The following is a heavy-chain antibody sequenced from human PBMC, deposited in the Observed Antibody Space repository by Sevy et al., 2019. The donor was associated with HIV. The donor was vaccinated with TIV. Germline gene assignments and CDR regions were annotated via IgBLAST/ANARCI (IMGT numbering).Heavy chain of an antibody. CDR3: ARDRGSPDSSGYLVMDV. CDR1: GFTFSSYS. D-gene: IGHD3-22*01. CDR2: ISSSSSYI. V-gene: IGHV3-21*01. Sequence: GGSLRLSCAASGFTFSSYSMNWVRQAPGKGLEWVSSISSSSSYIYYADSVKGRFIISRDNAKNSLYLQMNSLRAEDTAVYYCARDRGSPDSSGYLVMDVWGKGTTVTVSS. J-gene: IGHJ6*03.